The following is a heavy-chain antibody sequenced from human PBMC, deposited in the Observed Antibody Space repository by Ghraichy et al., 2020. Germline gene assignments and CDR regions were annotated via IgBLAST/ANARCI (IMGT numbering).Heavy chain of an antibody. Sequence: SVKVSCKASGGTFSSYAISWVRQAPGQGLEWMGGIIPIFGTANYAQKFQGRVTITADKSTSTAYMELSSLRSEDTAVYYCARDRGDCSGGSCYSRDYYYYGMDVWGQGTTVTVSS. CDR2: IIPIFGTA. V-gene: IGHV1-69*06. D-gene: IGHD2-15*01. CDR1: GGTFSSYA. CDR3: ARDRGDCSGGSCYSRDYYYYGMDV. J-gene: IGHJ6*02.